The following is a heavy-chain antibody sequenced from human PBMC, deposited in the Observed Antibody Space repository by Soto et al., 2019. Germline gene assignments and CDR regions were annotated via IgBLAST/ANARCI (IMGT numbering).Heavy chain of an antibody. V-gene: IGHV4-59*01. J-gene: IGHJ4*02. CDR2: IYYNGST. D-gene: IGHD3-9*01. Sequence: SETLSLTCTVSGGSITSYSWSWIRQPPGKGLEWIGSIYYNGSTNYNPSLTSRVTISVDTSQNQFSLKQSSVTAADTAVYYCARDIGDNVLTGYFDHWGQGTLVTVPQ. CDR3: ARDIGDNVLTGYFDH. CDR1: GGSITSYS.